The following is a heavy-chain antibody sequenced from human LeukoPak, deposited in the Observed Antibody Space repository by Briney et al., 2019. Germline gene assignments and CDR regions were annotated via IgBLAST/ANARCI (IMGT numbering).Heavy chain of an antibody. V-gene: IGHV3-21*01. CDR1: GFTVSSYS. J-gene: IGHJ3*02. Sequence: PGGSLRLSCAASGFTVSSYSMNWVRQAPGKGLEWVSSISSSSSYIYYADSVKGRFTISRDNAKNSLYLQMNSLRAEDTAVYYCARDSFGVVIGLPPDAFDIWGQGTMVTVSS. D-gene: IGHD3-3*01. CDR2: ISSSSSYI. CDR3: ARDSFGVVIGLPPDAFDI.